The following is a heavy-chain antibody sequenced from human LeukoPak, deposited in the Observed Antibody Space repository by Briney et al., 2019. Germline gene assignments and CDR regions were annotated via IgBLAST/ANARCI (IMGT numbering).Heavy chain of an antibody. D-gene: IGHD6-19*01. V-gene: IGHV1-8*01. CDR3: ARARIAVAGSISDY. CDR1: GYTFTSYD. Sequence: ASLKVSCKASGYTFTSYDINWVRQAPGQGLGWMGWMNPNSGNTGYAQKLQGRVTMTTDTSTSTAYMELRSLRSDDTAVYYCARARIAVAGSISDYWGQGTLVTVSS. CDR2: MNPNSGNT. J-gene: IGHJ4*02.